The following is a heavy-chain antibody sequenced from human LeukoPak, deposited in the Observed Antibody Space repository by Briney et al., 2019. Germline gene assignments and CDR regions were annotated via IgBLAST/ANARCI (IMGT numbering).Heavy chain of an antibody. J-gene: IGHJ4*02. CDR1: GYTFTSYG. CDR3: ARVTGYCSGGSCYLTPLFDY. V-gene: IGHV1-18*01. CDR2: ISAYNGNT. Sequence: ASVKVSSKASGYTFTSYGISWVRQAPGQGLEWMGWISAYNGNTNYAQKLQGRVTMTTDTSTSTAYMELRSLRSDDTAVYYCARVTGYCSGGSCYLTPLFDYWGQGTLVTVSS. D-gene: IGHD2-15*01.